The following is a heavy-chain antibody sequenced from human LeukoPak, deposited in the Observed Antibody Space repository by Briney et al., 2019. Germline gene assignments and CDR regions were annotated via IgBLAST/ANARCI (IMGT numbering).Heavy chain of an antibody. CDR1: GFTFSSYA. J-gene: IGHJ4*02. CDR2: ISGSGGST. D-gene: IGHD2-15*01. CDR3: AKDWVVVVVAATYFDY. V-gene: IGHV3-23*01. Sequence: GGSLRLSCAASGFTFSSYAMSWVRQAPGKGLEWVSAISGSGGSTYYADSVKGRFTISRDNSKNTLYLQMNSLRAEDTAVYYFAKDWVVVVVAATYFDYWGQGTLVTVSS.